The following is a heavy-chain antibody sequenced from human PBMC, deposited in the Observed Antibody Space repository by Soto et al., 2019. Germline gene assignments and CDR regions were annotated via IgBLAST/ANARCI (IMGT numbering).Heavy chain of an antibody. Sequence: GGSLRLSCAASGFTFSSYAMSWVRQAPGKGLEWVSAISGSGGSTYYADSVKGRFTISRDNSKNTLYLQMNSLRAEDTAVYYCAKVSCSSTSCHMVDGWFDPWGQGTLVTVSS. J-gene: IGHJ5*02. CDR1: GFTFSSYA. CDR3: AKVSCSSTSCHMVDGWFDP. CDR2: ISGSGGST. D-gene: IGHD2-2*02. V-gene: IGHV3-23*01.